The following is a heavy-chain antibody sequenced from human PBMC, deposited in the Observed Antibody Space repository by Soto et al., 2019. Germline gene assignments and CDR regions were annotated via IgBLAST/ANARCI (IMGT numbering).Heavy chain of an antibody. CDR2: ISSSGSTI. D-gene: IGHD3-22*01. J-gene: IGHJ3*02. CDR1: GFTFSDYY. Sequence: PGGSLRLSCAASGFTFSDYYMSWIRQAPGKGLEWVSYISSSGSTIYYADSVKGRFTISRDNAKNSLYLQMNSLRAEDTAVYYCARVPDYYDSSGYYYVDAFDIWGQGTMVTVS. V-gene: IGHV3-11*01. CDR3: ARVPDYYDSSGYYYVDAFDI.